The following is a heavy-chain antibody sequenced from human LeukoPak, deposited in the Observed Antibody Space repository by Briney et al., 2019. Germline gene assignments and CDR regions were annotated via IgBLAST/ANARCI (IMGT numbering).Heavy chain of an antibody. Sequence: GGSLRLSCAASGFTFSDYYMSWIRQAPGKGLEWVSYISSSGSTIYYADSVKGRFTISRDNAKNSLYLQMNSLRAEDTAVHYCARIDGYEYHFFDYWGQGTLVTVSS. J-gene: IGHJ4*02. D-gene: IGHD5-12*01. CDR2: ISSSGSTI. V-gene: IGHV3-11*01. CDR3: ARIDGYEYHFFDY. CDR1: GFTFSDYY.